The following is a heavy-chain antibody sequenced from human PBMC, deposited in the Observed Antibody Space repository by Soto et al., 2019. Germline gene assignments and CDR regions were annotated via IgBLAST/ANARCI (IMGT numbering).Heavy chain of an antibody. CDR2: ISGSGGST. J-gene: IGHJ4*02. Sequence: LRLSCAASGFTFSSYAMSWVRQAPGKGLEWVSAISGSGGSTYYADSVKGRFTISRDNSKNTLYLQMNSLRAEDTAVYYCAKDRRSSSSDRMNYWGQGTLVTVSS. V-gene: IGHV3-23*01. D-gene: IGHD6-6*01. CDR3: AKDRRSSSSDRMNY. CDR1: GFTFSSYA.